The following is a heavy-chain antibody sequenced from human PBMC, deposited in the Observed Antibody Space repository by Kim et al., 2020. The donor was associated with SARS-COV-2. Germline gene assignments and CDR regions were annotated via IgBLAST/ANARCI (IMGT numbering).Heavy chain of an antibody. V-gene: IGHV1-18*01. CDR3: ARRCSGGSCYYYTVWTS. Sequence: ASVKVSCKASGYTFTSYGISWVRQAPGQGLEWMGWISAYNGNTNYAQKLQGRVTMTTDTSTSTAYMELRSLRSDDTAVYYCARRCSGGSCYYYTVWTSGAKGPRSPSP. CDR1: GYTFTSYG. CDR2: ISAYNGNT. D-gene: IGHD2-15*01. J-gene: IGHJ6*02.